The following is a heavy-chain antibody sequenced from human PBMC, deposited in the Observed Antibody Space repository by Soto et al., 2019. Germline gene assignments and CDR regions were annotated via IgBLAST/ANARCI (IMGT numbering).Heavy chain of an antibody. V-gene: IGHV1-2*02. CDR3: ARAEGDDDYGDDAFDI. Sequence: ASVKVSCKASGYTFTGYYMHWVLQAPGQGLEWMGWINPNSGGTNYAQKFQGRVTMTRDTSISTAYMELSRLRSDDTAVYYCARAEGDDDYGDDAFDIWGQGAMVTVSS. D-gene: IGHD4-17*01. CDR1: GYTFTGYY. CDR2: INPNSGGT. J-gene: IGHJ3*02.